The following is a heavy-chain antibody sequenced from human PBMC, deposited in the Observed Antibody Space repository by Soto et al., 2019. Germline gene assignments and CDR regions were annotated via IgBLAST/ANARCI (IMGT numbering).Heavy chain of an antibody. D-gene: IGHD3-10*01. Sequence: QVQLVESGGGVVQPGKSLRFSCAASGFRFSNHAMHWVRQAPGKGLEWVAALSSDGSTKFYADSVTGRFTISRDNSNNTLYLQLNSLRPEDTAVYYCARDPRFWFVFDHWGQGTRVTVSS. CDR1: GFRFSNHA. J-gene: IGHJ4*02. V-gene: IGHV3-30-3*01. CDR3: ARDPRFWFVFDH. CDR2: LSSDGSTK.